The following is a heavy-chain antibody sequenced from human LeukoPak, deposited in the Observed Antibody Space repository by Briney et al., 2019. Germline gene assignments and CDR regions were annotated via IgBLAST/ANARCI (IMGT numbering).Heavy chain of an antibody. Sequence: PGGSLRLSCAASGFTFSRHWMSGFRQAPGRGLEWVAHIRQDGNWRHHVDSVGGRFTISRDNAKNSLYLQMNSLRVEDTAVYYCARFGDPSTTLDYWGQGTRVTVSS. CDR3: ARFGDPSTTLDY. V-gene: IGHV3-7*01. D-gene: IGHD3-16*01. CDR1: GFTFSRHW. CDR2: IRQDGNWR. J-gene: IGHJ4*02.